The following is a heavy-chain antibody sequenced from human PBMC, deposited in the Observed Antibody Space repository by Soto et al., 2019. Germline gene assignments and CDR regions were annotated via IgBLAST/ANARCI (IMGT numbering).Heavy chain of an antibody. V-gene: IGHV5-51*01. D-gene: IGHD4-4*01. CDR1: GYSFTSYW. Sequence: PGESRKISCKGSGYSFTSYWIGWVRQIPWKGLEWMGIIYPGDSDTRYSPSFQGQVTISADKSVSTAYLQWSSLKASDTAMYYCARHGLVGGYSNYPYYYYGMDVWGQGTTVTVSS. J-gene: IGHJ6*02. CDR3: ARHGLVGGYSNYPYYYYGMDV. CDR2: IYPGDSDT.